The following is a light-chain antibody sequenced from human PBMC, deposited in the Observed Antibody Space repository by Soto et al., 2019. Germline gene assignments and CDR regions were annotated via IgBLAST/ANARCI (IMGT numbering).Light chain of an antibody. CDR1: PSLLHSNGYNY. CDR2: LGS. V-gene: IGKV2-28*01. J-gene: IGKJ1*01. CDR3: MQGLQTPLT. Sequence: DIVMTQSPLSLPVTPGEPASISCRSSPSLLHSNGYNYLDWYLQKPGQSTKLLIYLGSNRASGVPDRFSGSGSGTDFTLKIRRVEAEDVGGEYGMQGLQTPLTVGQGPKVEIK.